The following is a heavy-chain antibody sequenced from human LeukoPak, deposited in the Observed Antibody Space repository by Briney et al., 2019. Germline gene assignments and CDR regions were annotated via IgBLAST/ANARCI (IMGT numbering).Heavy chain of an antibody. D-gene: IGHD3-3*01. Sequence: PSETLSLTCTVSGGSISSGDYYWSWIRQPPGKGLEWIGYIYYSGSTYYNPSLKSRVTISVDTSKNQFSLKLSSVTAADTAVYYCARVRSITIFGVVIDWNWFDLWGQGTLVTVSS. CDR3: ARVRSITIFGVVIDWNWFDL. CDR2: IYYSGST. V-gene: IGHV4-30-4*08. J-gene: IGHJ5*02. CDR1: GGSISSGDYY.